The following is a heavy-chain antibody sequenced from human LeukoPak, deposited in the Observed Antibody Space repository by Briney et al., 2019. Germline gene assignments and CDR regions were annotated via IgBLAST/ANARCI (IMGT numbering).Heavy chain of an antibody. V-gene: IGHV1-2*02. Sequence: ASVKVSCKASGYTFSGYYIHWVRLAPGQGLEWVGWINPNTGGARYAQKFQGRVTVTGDMPISTAHMEMSWLKPDDTAVYYCARDNAGNSFEYWGQGTLVTVSS. CDR3: ARDNAGNSFEY. CDR1: GYTFSGYY. J-gene: IGHJ4*02. CDR2: INPNTGGA. D-gene: IGHD6-13*01.